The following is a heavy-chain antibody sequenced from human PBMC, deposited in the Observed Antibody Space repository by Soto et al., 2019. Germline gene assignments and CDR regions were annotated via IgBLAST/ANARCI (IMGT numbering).Heavy chain of an antibody. CDR3: ARGPPYYELTFDMDV. J-gene: IGHJ6*02. D-gene: IGHD3-3*01. Sequence: QVQLQESGPGLVKPSQTLSLTCTVSGGSISSGGYYWSWIRQHPGKGLEWIGYIYYSGSTYYNPSLKSRVTISVDTSKNQCSLKLSSVTAADTAVYYCARGPPYYELTFDMDVWGQGTTVTVSS. V-gene: IGHV4-31*03. CDR1: GGSISSGGYY. CDR2: IYYSGST.